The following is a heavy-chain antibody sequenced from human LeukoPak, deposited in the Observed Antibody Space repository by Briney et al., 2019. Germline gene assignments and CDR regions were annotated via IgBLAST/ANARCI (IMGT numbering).Heavy chain of an antibody. V-gene: IGHV1-2*02. CDR1: WYTFTRYY. Sequence: GGPVKVSCKAFWYTFTRYYIQLGRQAPGQRAGWVGMIKPNNGGTNYAQKFQGRVTMIRDTSISTAYLQWSSLKASDTAMYYCARLRATGGIVATTRDDAFDIWGQGTMVTVSS. CDR2: IKPNNGGT. J-gene: IGHJ3*02. CDR3: ARLRATGGIVATTRDDAFDI. D-gene: IGHD5-12*01.